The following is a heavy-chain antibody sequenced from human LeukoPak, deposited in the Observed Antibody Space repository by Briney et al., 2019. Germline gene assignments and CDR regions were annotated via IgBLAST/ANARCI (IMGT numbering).Heavy chain of an antibody. J-gene: IGHJ4*02. V-gene: IGHV1-69*06. CDR1: GGTFTTHG. CDR2: TIPMFTSA. CDR3: ARGRNSAFDSAFDY. D-gene: IGHD5-12*01. Sequence: ASVKVSCKASGGTFTTHGISWVRQAPGQGLEWMGGTIPMFTSANLAQRFQGRVTITADKSTSTAYMELSSLRSEDTAVYYCARGRNSAFDSAFDYWGQGTLVTVSS.